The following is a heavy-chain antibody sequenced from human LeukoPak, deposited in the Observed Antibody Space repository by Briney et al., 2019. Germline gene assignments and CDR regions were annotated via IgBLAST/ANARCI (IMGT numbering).Heavy chain of an antibody. J-gene: IGHJ4*02. V-gene: IGHV1-18*01. CDR2: ISAYNGNT. D-gene: IGHD1-1*01. Sequence: GASVKVSCKASGYTFTSYGISWVRQAPGQGLEWMGWISAYNGNTNYAQKLQGRVTMTTDTSTDTAYMELSSLRSEDTAVYYCATDYTTTFDYWGQGTLVTVSS. CDR1: GYTFTSYG. CDR3: ATDYTTTFDY.